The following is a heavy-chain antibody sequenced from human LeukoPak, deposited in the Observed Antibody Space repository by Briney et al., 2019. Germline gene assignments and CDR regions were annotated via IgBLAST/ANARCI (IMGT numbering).Heavy chain of an antibody. V-gene: IGHV3-43*01. D-gene: IGHD3-22*01. CDR1: GFTFDDYV. CDR3: AKARMRTEGYYDSSGYDGGDYFDY. J-gene: IGHJ4*02. Sequence: GGSLRLSCAASGFTFDDYVMHWVRQAPGKGLEWVSLISWDGGSTYYADSVKGRFTISRDNSKNSLYLQMNSLRTEDTALYYCAKARMRTEGYYDSSGYDGGDYFDYWGQGTLVTVSS. CDR2: ISWDGGST.